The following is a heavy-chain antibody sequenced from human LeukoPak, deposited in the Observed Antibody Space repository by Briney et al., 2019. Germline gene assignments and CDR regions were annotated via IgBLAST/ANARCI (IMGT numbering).Heavy chain of an antibody. D-gene: IGHD2-2*01. J-gene: IGHJ5*02. CDR1: GYTFTGYY. CDR2: INPNSGGT. CDR3: ARDGGYCSSTSCRINNWFDP. V-gene: IGHV1-2*06. Sequence: ASVKVSCKASGYTFTGYYMHWVRQAPGQGLEWMGRINPNSGGTNYAQKFQGRVTMTRDTSISTAYMELSRLRSDDTAVYYCARDGGYCSSTSCRINNWFDPWGQGTLVTVSS.